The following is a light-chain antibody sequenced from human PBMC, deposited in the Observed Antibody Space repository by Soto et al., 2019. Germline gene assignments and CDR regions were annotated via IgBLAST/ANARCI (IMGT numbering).Light chain of an antibody. CDR2: VDS. CDR3: QVWDTISDHYV. CDR1: NIESKS. Sequence: SYALTQPPSVSVAAGRTARITCGGNNIESKSVHWYQQRPGQAPVLVIYVDSDRPSGIPDRFSASTSGNTAALTISRVEAGDEADYYCQVWDTISDHYVFGSGTKVTVL. J-gene: IGLJ1*01. V-gene: IGLV3-21*02.